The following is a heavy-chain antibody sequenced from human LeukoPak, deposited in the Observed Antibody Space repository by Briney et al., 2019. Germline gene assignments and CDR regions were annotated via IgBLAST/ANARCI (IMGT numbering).Heavy chain of an antibody. CDR2: IYYSGST. D-gene: IGHD5-18*01. CDR1: GGSISSYY. Sequence: PSETLSLTCTVSGGSISSYYWSWIRQPPGKGLEWIGYIYYSGSTNYNPSLKSRVTISVDASKNQFSPKLSSVTAADTAVYYCARERVRGYSYGAPFDYWGQGTLVTVSS. CDR3: ARERVRGYSYGAPFDY. V-gene: IGHV4-59*01. J-gene: IGHJ4*02.